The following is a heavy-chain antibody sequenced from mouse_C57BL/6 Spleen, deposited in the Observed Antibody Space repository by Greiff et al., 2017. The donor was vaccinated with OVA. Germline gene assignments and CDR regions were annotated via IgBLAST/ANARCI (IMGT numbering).Heavy chain of an antibody. Sequence: EVQGVESGAELVKPGASVKLSCTASGFNIKDYYMHWVKQRTEQGLEWIGRIDPEDGETKYAPKFQGKATITADTSSNTAYLQLSSLTSEDTAVYYCASDYYSNYDYAMDYWGQGTSVTVSS. J-gene: IGHJ4*01. CDR2: IDPEDGET. D-gene: IGHD2-5*01. CDR3: ASDYYSNYDYAMDY. CDR1: GFNIKDYY. V-gene: IGHV14-2*01.